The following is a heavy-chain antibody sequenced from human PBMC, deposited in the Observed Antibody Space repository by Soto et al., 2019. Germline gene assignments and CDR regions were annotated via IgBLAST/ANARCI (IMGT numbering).Heavy chain of an antibody. CDR1: GFTFSSYA. CDR2: ISGSGGST. D-gene: IGHD3-10*01. CDR3: AKDGELLWFGELLSVGFYFDY. V-gene: IGHV3-23*01. J-gene: IGHJ4*02. Sequence: GGSLRLSCAASGFTFSSYAMSWVRQAPGKGLEWVSAISGSGGSTYYADSVKGRFTISRDNSKNTLYLQMNSLRAEDTAVYYCAKDGELLWFGELLSVGFYFDYWGQGTLVTVSS.